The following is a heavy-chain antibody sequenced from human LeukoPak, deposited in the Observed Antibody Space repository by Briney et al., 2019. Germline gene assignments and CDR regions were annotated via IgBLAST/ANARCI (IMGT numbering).Heavy chain of an antibody. J-gene: IGHJ6*02. V-gene: IGHV1-69*06. CDR1: GGTFSSYA. Sequence: GASVKVSCKVSGGTFSSYAISWVRQAPGQGLEWMGGIIPIFGTANYAQKFQGRVTMTEDTSTDTAYMELSSLRSEDTAVYYCATDPGSTVTNFPYYYGMDVWGQGTTVTVSS. D-gene: IGHD4-17*01. CDR3: ATDPGSTVTNFPYYYGMDV. CDR2: IIPIFGTA.